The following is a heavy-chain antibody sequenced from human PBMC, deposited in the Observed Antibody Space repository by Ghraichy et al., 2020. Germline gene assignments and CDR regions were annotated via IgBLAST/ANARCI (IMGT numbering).Heavy chain of an antibody. CDR1: GFTFSSYE. CDR3: AREGEYSSGWYGY. J-gene: IGHJ4*02. D-gene: IGHD6-19*01. Sequence: GGSLRLSCAASGFTFSSYEMNWVRQAPGKGLEWVSYISSSGSTIYYADSVKGRFTISRDNAKNSLYLQMNSLRAEDTAVYYCAREGEYSSGWYGYWGQGTLVTVSS. CDR2: ISSSGSTI. V-gene: IGHV3-48*03.